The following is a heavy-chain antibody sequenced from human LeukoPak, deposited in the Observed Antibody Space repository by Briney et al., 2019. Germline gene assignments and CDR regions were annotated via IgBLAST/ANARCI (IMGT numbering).Heavy chain of an antibody. CDR1: GGSITTKNW. V-gene: IGHV4-4*02. D-gene: IGHD3-10*01. Sequence: SETLSLTCAVSGGSITTKNWWIWVRQPPGRGLEWIGEIYHTGSTNYHPSLKSRLTISRDKSKNQFSLKLSSVTAADTAVYYCARDRDRRVRGVPHYYYGMDVWGQGTTVTVSS. CDR2: IYHTGST. CDR3: ARDRDRRVRGVPHYYYGMDV. J-gene: IGHJ6*02.